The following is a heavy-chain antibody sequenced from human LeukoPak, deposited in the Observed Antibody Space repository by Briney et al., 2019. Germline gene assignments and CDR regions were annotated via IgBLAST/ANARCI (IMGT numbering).Heavy chain of an antibody. J-gene: IGHJ5*02. CDR3: ARWDGAMVDACFHP. V-gene: IGHV1-2*02. Sequence: ASVKVSCKASGYTFTGQYLHWVRQAPGQGLEWMGWMNPNSGGTNYAQKFQGRVTMTRDTSISTAYMELRRLRSDDTAVYYCARWDGAMVDACFHPWGQGTLVTVSS. CDR2: MNPNSGGT. D-gene: IGHD5-18*01. CDR1: GYTFTGQY.